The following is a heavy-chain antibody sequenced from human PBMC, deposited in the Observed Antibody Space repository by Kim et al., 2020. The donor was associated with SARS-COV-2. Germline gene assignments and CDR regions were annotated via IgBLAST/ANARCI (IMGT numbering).Heavy chain of an antibody. CDR3: ARRRRHGYSLFYYYGMDV. Sequence: ASVKVSCKASGYTFTNHAMNWVRQAPGQGLEWMGWIDTNTGNPTYAQGFTGRFVFSLDTSVRTTYLQIRSLKADDTAVYYCARRRRHGYSLFYYYGMDVWGQGTTVTVSS. J-gene: IGHJ6*02. CDR1: GYTFTNHA. CDR2: IDTNTGNP. V-gene: IGHV7-4-1*02. D-gene: IGHD4-4*01.